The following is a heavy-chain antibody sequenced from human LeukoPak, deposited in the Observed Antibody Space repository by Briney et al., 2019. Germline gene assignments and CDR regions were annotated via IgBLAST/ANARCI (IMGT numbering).Heavy chain of an antibody. CDR1: GFTFSNYW. CDR3: ARDVSSGYAFDI. CDR2: INSDGST. Sequence: GGSLRLSCAASGFTFSNYWMHWVRQAPGKGLVWVSRINSDGSTTYADSVKGRFTVSRDNDKNTLYLQMNSLRVEDTAVYYCARDVSSGYAFDIWGQGTMVTVSS. J-gene: IGHJ3*02. V-gene: IGHV3-74*01. D-gene: IGHD3-9*01.